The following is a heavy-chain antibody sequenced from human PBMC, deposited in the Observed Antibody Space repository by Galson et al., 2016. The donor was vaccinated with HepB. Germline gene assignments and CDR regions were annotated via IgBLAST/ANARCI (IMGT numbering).Heavy chain of an antibody. CDR1: GDSFTNYF. Sequence: SVKVSCKASGDSFTNYFIHWVRQAPGQGLEWVGLINPGGGSTFYAQKFRGRVTLTRDAAASTVFMEVSRLTSEDTAVYYCARDFASSPGDIVVVAAARNWFDAWGQGTLVTVSS. CDR3: ARDFASSPGDIVVVAAARNWFDA. J-gene: IGHJ5*02. D-gene: IGHD2-15*01. CDR2: INPGGGST. V-gene: IGHV1-46*01.